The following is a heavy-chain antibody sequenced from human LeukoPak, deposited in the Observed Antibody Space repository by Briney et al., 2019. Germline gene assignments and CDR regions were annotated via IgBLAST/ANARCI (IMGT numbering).Heavy chain of an antibody. D-gene: IGHD1-14*01. CDR2: IYDSGST. J-gene: IGHJ4*02. CDR1: GGSISSYY. V-gene: IGHV4-59*01. CDR3: ARETGGGNFDY. Sequence: SGTLSLTCTVSGGSISSYYWSWIRQPPGKGLEWIGSIYDSGSTNYTSSLKSRLTISIDTSKNQFSLKLSSVTAADTAVYYCARETGGGNFDYWGQGTLVTVSS.